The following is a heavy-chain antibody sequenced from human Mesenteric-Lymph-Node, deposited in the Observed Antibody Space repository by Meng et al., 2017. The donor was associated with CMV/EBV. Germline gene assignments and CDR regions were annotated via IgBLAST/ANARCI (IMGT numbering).Heavy chain of an antibody. CDR1: GFFFSSYD. V-gene: IGHV3-23*01. J-gene: IGHJ1*01. D-gene: IGHD2-2*02. Sequence: SCASSGFFFSSYDMSWVRQAPRKGLEWVSGISGSGGTTYYAASVKGLSIISRDNSKNTLYLQMNSLRAEDTAVSYCAKGVPAAIPYTYFQYWGQGTLVTVSS. CDR2: ISGSGGTT. CDR3: AKGVPAAIPYTYFQY.